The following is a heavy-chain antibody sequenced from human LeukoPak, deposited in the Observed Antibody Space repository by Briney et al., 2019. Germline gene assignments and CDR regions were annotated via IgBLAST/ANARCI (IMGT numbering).Heavy chain of an antibody. V-gene: IGHV5-51*01. CDR2: IYPGDSDT. J-gene: IGHJ5*02. CDR3: ARPGRDGGYSYGFDH. D-gene: IGHD5-18*01. CDR1: GYSFTNYW. Sequence: GESLKISCKASGYSFTNYWIGWVRQMPGKGLEWMGIIYPGDSDTTYSPSFQGQVTISADKSISTAYLQWSSLKASDSAMYYCARPGRDGGYSYGFDHWGQGTLVTVSS.